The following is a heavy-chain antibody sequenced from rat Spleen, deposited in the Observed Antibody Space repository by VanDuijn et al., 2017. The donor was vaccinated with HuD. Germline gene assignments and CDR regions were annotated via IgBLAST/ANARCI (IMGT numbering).Heavy chain of an antibody. J-gene: IGHJ4*01. D-gene: IGHD1-4*01. CDR3: TTSLGNYPGISPSMDA. CDR2: IRTGGGSP. Sequence: EVQLVESGGGLVQPGRSLKLSCAASGFTFSNYYMAWVRQAPTKGLEWVAYIRTGGGSPYYRDSVKGRFTISRDNAKSTLYLQMDSLRSEDTATYYCTTSLGNYPGISPSMDAWGQGASVTVSS. V-gene: IGHV5-27*01. CDR1: GFTFSNYY.